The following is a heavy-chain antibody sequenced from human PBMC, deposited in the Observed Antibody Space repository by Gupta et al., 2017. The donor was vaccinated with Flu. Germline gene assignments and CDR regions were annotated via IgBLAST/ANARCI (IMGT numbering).Heavy chain of an antibody. CDR3: ARDLRKALGFDY. J-gene: IGHJ4*02. CDR1: GFTFSSYE. CDR2: ISSSGSPI. V-gene: IGHV3-48*03. Sequence: EVQLVESGGGLVQPGGSLRLSCAASGFTFSSYEMNWVRQAPGKGLEWVSYISSSGSPIYYADSVKGRFTISRDNAKNSLYLQMNSRRAEDTAVYYCARDLRKALGFDYWGQGTLVTVSS.